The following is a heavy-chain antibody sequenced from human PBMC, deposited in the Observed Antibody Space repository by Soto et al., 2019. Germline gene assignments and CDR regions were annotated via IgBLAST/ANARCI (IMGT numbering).Heavy chain of an antibody. J-gene: IGHJ3*02. D-gene: IGHD4-17*01. CDR1: GGSISSYY. Sequence: SETLSLTCTVSGGSISSYYWSWIRQPPGKGLEWIGYIYYSGSTNYNPSLKSRVTISVDTSKNQFSLKLSSVTAADTAVYYCARQAGAPSQNVRGDYGAFDIWGQGTMVTVSS. CDR2: IYYSGST. CDR3: ARQAGAPSQNVRGDYGAFDI. V-gene: IGHV4-59*08.